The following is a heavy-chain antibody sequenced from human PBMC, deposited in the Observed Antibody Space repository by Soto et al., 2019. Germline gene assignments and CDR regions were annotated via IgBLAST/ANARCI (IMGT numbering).Heavy chain of an antibody. CDR1: GFTFSSYG. D-gene: IGHD3-22*01. Sequence: GGSLRLSCAASGFTFSSYGMHWVRQAPGKGLEWVAVIWYDGSNKYYADSVKGRFTISRDNSKNTLYLQMNSLRAEDTAVYYCAREYDSSGDAFDIWGQGTMVTVSS. J-gene: IGHJ3*02. CDR3: AREYDSSGDAFDI. CDR2: IWYDGSNK. V-gene: IGHV3-33*01.